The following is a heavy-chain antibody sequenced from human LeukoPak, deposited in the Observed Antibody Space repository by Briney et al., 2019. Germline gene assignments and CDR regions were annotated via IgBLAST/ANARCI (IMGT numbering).Heavy chain of an antibody. Sequence: GRSLRLSCAASGFTFSSYAMHWVRQAPGKGLEWVAVISYDGSNKYYADSVKGRFTISRDNSKNTLYLQMSSLRAEDTAVYYCARPLGTTGFWFAFDIWGQGTMVTVSS. CDR2: ISYDGSNK. CDR3: ARPLGTTGFWFAFDI. CDR1: GFTFSSYA. V-gene: IGHV3-30-3*01. D-gene: IGHD1-7*01. J-gene: IGHJ3*02.